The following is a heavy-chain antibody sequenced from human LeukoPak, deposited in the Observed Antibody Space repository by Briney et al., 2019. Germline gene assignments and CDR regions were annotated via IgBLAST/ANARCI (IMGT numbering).Heavy chain of an antibody. CDR2: ISGSGGST. Sequence: GGSLRLSCVASGFTFSDYYMSWIRQAPGKGLEWVSGISGSGGSTYYADSVKGRFTISRDNSENTLYLQMNRLRAEDTARYYCAKDRQQLANLDYWGQGTLVTVSS. V-gene: IGHV3-23*01. CDR3: AKDRQQLANLDY. D-gene: IGHD6-13*01. J-gene: IGHJ4*02. CDR1: GFTFSDYY.